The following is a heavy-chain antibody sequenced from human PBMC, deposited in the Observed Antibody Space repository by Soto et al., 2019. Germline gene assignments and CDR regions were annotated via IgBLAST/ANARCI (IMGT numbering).Heavy chain of an antibody. D-gene: IGHD6-19*01. CDR2: ISPTGAYI. Sequence: EVQLVESGGGLVKPGGSLRLSGVVCGFVFSSYSMNWIRQAPGKGLEWVSSISPTGAYIYYADSVKGRFTISRDNAMNSLFLQMNSLRAEDTAVYYCARSGGAVAAPYFVYWGQGTLVTVSS. J-gene: IGHJ4*02. CDR3: ARSGGAVAAPYFVY. V-gene: IGHV3-21*01. CDR1: GFVFSSYS.